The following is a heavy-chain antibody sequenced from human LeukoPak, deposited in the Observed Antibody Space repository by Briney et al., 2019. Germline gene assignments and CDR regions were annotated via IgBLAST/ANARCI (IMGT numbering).Heavy chain of an antibody. J-gene: IGHJ4*02. CDR1: GYTFTSYG. V-gene: IGHV1-18*01. CDR2: ISAYSGNT. CDR3: ARGADTGSYGSLVYFDY. D-gene: IGHD3-16*01. Sequence: GASVKVSCKASGYTFTSYGISWVRQAPGQGLEWMGLISAYSGNTNFAQKLQGRVTMTTDTSTSTAYMEPRSLRSDGTAVYFCARGADTGSYGSLVYFDYWGQGTLVTVSS.